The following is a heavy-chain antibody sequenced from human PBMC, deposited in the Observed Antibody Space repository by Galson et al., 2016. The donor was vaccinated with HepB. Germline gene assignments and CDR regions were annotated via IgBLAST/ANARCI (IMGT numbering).Heavy chain of an antibody. D-gene: IGHD1-1*01. CDR3: AREMYNWNDAREWFEH. CDR2: ISTASSFI. J-gene: IGHJ1*01. Sequence: SLRLSCAASGFIFSSYTMHWVRQAPGKGLEWVSSISTASSFINYGDSVKGRFTVSRDNAKNSLYLQMNTLRVEDTAIYYCAREMYNWNDAREWFEHWGQGARVSVSS. V-gene: IGHV3-21*06. CDR1: GFIFSSYT.